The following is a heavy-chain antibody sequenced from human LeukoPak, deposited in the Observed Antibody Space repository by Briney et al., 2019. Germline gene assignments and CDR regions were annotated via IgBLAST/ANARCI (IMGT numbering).Heavy chain of an antibody. D-gene: IGHD3-3*01. CDR3: ARVPRDFWSVSLYYFDY. CDR2: ISAYNGNT. V-gene: IGHV1-18*01. CDR1: GCTFTSYS. Sequence: ASVKVSCKASGCTFTSYSISWVRQAPGQGLEWMGWISAYNGNTNYAQKLQGRVTMTTDTSTSTAYMELRSLRSDDTAVYYCARVPRDFWSVSLYYFDYWGQGTLVTVSS. J-gene: IGHJ4*02.